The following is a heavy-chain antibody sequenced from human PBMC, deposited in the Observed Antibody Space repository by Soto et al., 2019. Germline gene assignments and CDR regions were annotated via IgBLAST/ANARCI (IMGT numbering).Heavy chain of an antibody. Sequence: GGSLRLSCAASGFTFSSYGMHWVRQAPGKGLEWVAVISYDGSNKYYADSVKGRFTISRDNSKNTLYLQMNSLRTEDTAVYYCAKDLEAGLDYWGQGTLVTVSS. V-gene: IGHV3-30*18. CDR1: GFTFSSYG. D-gene: IGHD6-19*01. CDR2: ISYDGSNK. J-gene: IGHJ4*02. CDR3: AKDLEAGLDY.